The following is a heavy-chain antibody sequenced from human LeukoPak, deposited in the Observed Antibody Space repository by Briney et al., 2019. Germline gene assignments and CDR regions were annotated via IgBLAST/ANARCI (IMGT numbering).Heavy chain of an antibody. Sequence: SETLSLTCAVYGGSFSDYYWSWIRQPPGKGLEWIGEINHSGSTNYNPSLKSRVTISVDTSKNQFSLKLSSVTAADTAVYYCARVETNYYDSSGYYLYDAFDIWGQGTMVTVSS. J-gene: IGHJ3*02. CDR3: ARVETNYYDSSGYYLYDAFDI. CDR2: INHSGST. D-gene: IGHD3-22*01. V-gene: IGHV4-34*01. CDR1: GGSFSDYY.